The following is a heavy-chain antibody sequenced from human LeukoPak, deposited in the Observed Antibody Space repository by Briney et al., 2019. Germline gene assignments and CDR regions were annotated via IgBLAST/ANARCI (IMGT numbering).Heavy chain of an antibody. D-gene: IGHD4-11*01. V-gene: IGHV3-23*01. CDR3: AKDHFVTTVIDY. Sequence: GGSLRLSCAASGFTVSSNYMSWVRQAPGKGLEWVSAISGSGGSTYYADSVKGRFTISRDNSKNTLYLQMNSLRAEDTAVYYCAKDHFVTTVIDYWGQGTLVTVSS. J-gene: IGHJ4*02. CDR1: GFTVSSNY. CDR2: ISGSGGST.